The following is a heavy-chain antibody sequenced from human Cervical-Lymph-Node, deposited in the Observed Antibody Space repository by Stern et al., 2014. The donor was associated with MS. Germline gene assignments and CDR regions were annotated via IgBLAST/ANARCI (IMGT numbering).Heavy chain of an antibody. Sequence: QVQLGQSGGGVVQPGRSLTLSCAGSGFTFSNYGIHWVRQAPGKGLEWVAVTSYDENIKYYADSVKGRFTISRDSSQNTLYLQMISLRPEDTAVYFCAKDSHILTQHYYYYNMDVWGQGTTVTVSS. D-gene: IGHD3-9*01. CDR3: AKDSHILTQHYYYYNMDV. CDR1: GFTFSNYG. CDR2: TSYDENIK. V-gene: IGHV3-30*18. J-gene: IGHJ6*02.